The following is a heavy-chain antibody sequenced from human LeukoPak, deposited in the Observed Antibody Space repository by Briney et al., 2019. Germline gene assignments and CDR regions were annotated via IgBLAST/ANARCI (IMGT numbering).Heavy chain of an antibody. J-gene: IGHJ4*02. D-gene: IGHD4-23*01. CDR3: AKGQYGGHSLIEY. Sequence: GGSLRLSCAASTFTLSTYGMSWVRQAPGKGLEWVSAIGGSSGSTHYADSVKGRFTISRDDSKNTLYLHMNSLRAEDTAIYYCAKGQYGGHSLIEYWGQGTLVTVSP. V-gene: IGHV3-23*01. CDR1: TFTLSTYG. CDR2: IGGSSGST.